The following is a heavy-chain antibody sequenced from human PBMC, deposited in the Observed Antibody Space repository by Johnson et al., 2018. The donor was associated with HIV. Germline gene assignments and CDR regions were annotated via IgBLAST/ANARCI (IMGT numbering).Heavy chain of an antibody. V-gene: IGHV3-30-3*01. CDR3: ASVYYNILTGYYYDALDM. D-gene: IGHD3-9*01. Sequence: QVQLVESGGGVVQPGRSLRLSCAASGFTFSSYAMHWVRKAPGKGLEWVAHISYDGSNKYYADSVKGRFTISRDNSKNTLYLQMNSLRAEDTAVYYCASVYYNILTGYYYDALDMWGQGTMVTVSS. J-gene: IGHJ3*02. CDR2: ISYDGSNK. CDR1: GFTFSSYA.